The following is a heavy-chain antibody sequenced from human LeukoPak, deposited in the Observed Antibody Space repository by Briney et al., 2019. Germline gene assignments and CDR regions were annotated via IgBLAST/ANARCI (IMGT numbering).Heavy chain of an antibody. CDR2: IDWDDDK. D-gene: IGHD3-10*01. V-gene: IGHV2-70*04. Sequence: ESGPALVKPTRTLTLTCTFSGFSLSTSGMRASWIRQPPGKALEWLARIDWDDDKFYSTSLKTRLTISKDTSKSQVVLTMTNMDPVDTATYYCARIAGSGAFDIWGQGTMVTVSS. J-gene: IGHJ3*02. CDR1: GFSLSTSGMR. CDR3: ARIAGSGAFDI.